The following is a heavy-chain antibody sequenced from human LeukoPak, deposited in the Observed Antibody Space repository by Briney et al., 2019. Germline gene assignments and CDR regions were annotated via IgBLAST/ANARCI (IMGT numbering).Heavy chain of an antibody. CDR2: IKSKPNGETT. D-gene: IGHD3-22*01. CDR3: ATTYDISPTGY. J-gene: IGHJ4*02. CDR1: GFIFSNAW. Sequence: GGALRLSCVGSGFIFSNAWMSWVRQVPGKGREWVGRIKSKPNGETTDYAASVEGRFTVSRNDSKNTAYLQMTSLKTEDTAVYFCATTYDISPTGYWGQGTVVTVSS. V-gene: IGHV3-15*01.